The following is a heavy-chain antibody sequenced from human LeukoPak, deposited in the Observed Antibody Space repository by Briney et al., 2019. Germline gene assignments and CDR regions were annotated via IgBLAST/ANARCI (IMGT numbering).Heavy chain of an antibody. J-gene: IGHJ4*02. V-gene: IGHV3-15*01. Sequence: ETLSLTCTVSGGSISNYYWAWIRQPPGKGLEWVGRIKSKTDGGTTDYAAPVKGRFTISRDDSKNTLYLQMNSLKTEDTAVYYCTTAGPITLLWFGELTSPSFDYWGQGTLVTVSS. CDR2: IKSKTDGGTT. D-gene: IGHD3-10*01. CDR3: TTAGPITLLWFGELTSPSFDY. CDR1: GGSISNYY.